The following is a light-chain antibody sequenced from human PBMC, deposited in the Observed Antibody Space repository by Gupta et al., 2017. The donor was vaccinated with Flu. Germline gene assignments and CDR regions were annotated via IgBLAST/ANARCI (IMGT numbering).Light chain of an antibody. CDR2: DDS. Sequence: SYVLTQPPYVSVAPGQPAHMSCEGGNSGTKTVYWYQRKPGQAPVVVVYDDSDRPSGIPERFSGSNSGNTATLTISRVEGGDEADYYCQVWDSSNDHWVFGGGTKLTVL. CDR1: NSGTKT. V-gene: IGLV3-21*02. CDR3: QVWDSSNDHWV. J-gene: IGLJ3*02.